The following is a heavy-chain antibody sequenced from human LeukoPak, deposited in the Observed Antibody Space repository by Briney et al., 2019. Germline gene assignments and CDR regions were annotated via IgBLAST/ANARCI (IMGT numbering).Heavy chain of an antibody. D-gene: IGHD4-17*01. CDR3: SRDGDYIMPPFDY. CDR2: IKQDGSET. CDR1: GFTFTRYW. Sequence: PGGSLRLSCAASGFTFTRYWMSWDRQAPGKGLEWVANIKQDGSETHYVDSVKGRFTISRDNARNSVYLQMNSLSDDDTAVYYCSRDGDYIMPPFDYRGQGILVTVSS. J-gene: IGHJ4*02. V-gene: IGHV3-7*01.